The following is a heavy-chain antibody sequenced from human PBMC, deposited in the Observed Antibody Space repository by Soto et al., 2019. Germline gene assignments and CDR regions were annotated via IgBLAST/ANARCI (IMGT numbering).Heavy chain of an antibody. J-gene: IGHJ4*02. D-gene: IGHD4-17*01. V-gene: IGHV1-69*05. CDR3: ARDPDPYYGGNSGGGY. CDR2: IIPIFGTA. Sequence: QVQLVQSGAEVKKPGSSVKVSCKASGGTFSSYAISWVRQAPGQGLEWMGGIIPIFGTANYAQKFQGRVTITXAEPTXXAYMELSSLRSEDTAVYYCARDPDPYYGGNSGGGYWGQGTLVTVSS. CDR1: GGTFSSYA.